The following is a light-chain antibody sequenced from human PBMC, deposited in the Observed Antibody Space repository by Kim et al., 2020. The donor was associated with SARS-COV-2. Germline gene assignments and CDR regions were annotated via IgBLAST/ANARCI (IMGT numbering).Light chain of an antibody. Sequence: PGKTARITCGGNNIESKSVHWYQQKAGQAPVLFIFYDTDRPSGIPERFSGSNSGNTATLTISRVEAGDEADYYCQVWDSSSGHRGVFGTGTKVTVL. CDR1: NIESKS. CDR3: QVWDSSSGHRGV. V-gene: IGLV3-21*01. J-gene: IGLJ1*01. CDR2: YDT.